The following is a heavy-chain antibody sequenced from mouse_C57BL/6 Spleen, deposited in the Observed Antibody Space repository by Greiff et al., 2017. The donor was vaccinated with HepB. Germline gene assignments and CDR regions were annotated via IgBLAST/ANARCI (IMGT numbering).Heavy chain of an antibody. CDR2: IYPGDGDT. CDR1: GYAFSSSW. D-gene: IGHD3-1*01. J-gene: IGHJ2*01. Sequence: QVQLKQSGPELVKPGASVKISCKASGYAFSSSWMNWVQQRPGKGLEWIGRIYPGDGDTNYNGKFKGKATLTADKSSSTAYMQLSSLPSEDSAVYFCARSGARPWDYWGQGTTLTVSS. CDR3: ARSGARPWDY. V-gene: IGHV1-82*01.